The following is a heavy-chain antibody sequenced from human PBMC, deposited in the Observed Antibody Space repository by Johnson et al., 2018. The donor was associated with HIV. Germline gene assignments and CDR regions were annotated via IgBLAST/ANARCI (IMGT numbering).Heavy chain of an antibody. Sequence: HVQLVESGGGVVRPGRSLRLSCAVSGFTFSNYPMHWVRQAPGKGLEWVAVISYDGSNKYYADSVKGRFTISRDNSKNTLYLQMNSLRAEDTAVYYCAREYYYESPEAFDIWGQGTMVTVSS. CDR1: GFTFSNYP. D-gene: IGHD3-22*01. V-gene: IGHV3-30*04. CDR3: AREYYYESPEAFDI. J-gene: IGHJ3*02. CDR2: ISYDGSNK.